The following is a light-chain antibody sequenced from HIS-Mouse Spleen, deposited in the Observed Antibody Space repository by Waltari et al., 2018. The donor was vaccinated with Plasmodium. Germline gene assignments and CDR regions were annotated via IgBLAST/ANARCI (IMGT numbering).Light chain of an antibody. J-gene: IGKJ3*01. V-gene: IGKV3-15*01. CDR1: QSVSSN. Sequence: EIVMTQSPATLSVSPGERATLSGRASQSVSSNLAWYQQKPGQAPRLLIYGASTRATGIPARFSGGGSGTEFTLTISSLQSEDFAVYYCQQYNNWSFTFGPGTKVEIK. CDR2: GAS. CDR3: QQYNNWSFT.